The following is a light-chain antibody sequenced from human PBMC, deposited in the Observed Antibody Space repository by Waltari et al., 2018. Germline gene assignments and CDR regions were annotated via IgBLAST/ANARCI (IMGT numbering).Light chain of an antibody. V-gene: IGLV2-14*01. CDR2: DVS. CDR1: TIDVGSYNP. Sequence: QSALTQPASVSGPPGQSIPIPCTGTTIDVGSYNPFSCYQQHPGKVPKLMIYDVSNRPSGVSNRFSGSKSGNTASLTISGLQAEDEADYYCSSYTSSSSLVFGGGTKLTVL. CDR3: SSYTSSSSLV. J-gene: IGLJ2*01.